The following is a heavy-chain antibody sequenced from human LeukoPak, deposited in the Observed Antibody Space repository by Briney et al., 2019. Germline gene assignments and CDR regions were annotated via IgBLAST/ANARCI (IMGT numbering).Heavy chain of an antibody. V-gene: IGHV1-69*06. Sequence: SVKVSCKASGGTFSSYAISWVRQAPGQGLEWMGGIIPIFGTANYAQKFQGRDTITADKSTSTAYMELSSLRSGDTAVYYCAMRTYYDILTGFDYWGQGTLVTVSS. CDR1: GGTFSSYA. D-gene: IGHD3-9*01. J-gene: IGHJ4*02. CDR3: AMRTYYDILTGFDY. CDR2: IIPIFGTA.